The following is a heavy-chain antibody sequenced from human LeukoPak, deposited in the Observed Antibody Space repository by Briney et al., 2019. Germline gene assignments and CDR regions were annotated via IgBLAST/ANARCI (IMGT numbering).Heavy chain of an antibody. Sequence: GGSLRLSCAASGFTFSSYAMHWVRQAPGKGLEWVAVISYDGSNKYYADSVKGRFTISRDNSKNTLYLQMNSLRAEDTAVYYCARDRIAAAGTGHYYYYGMDVWGQGTTVTVSS. D-gene: IGHD6-13*01. V-gene: IGHV3-30*14. CDR3: ARDRIAAAGTGHYYYYGMDV. J-gene: IGHJ6*02. CDR1: GFTFSSYA. CDR2: ISYDGSNK.